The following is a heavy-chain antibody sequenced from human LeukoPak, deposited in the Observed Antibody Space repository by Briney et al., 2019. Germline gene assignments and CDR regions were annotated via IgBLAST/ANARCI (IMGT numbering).Heavy chain of an antibody. D-gene: IGHD4-17*01. CDR2: ITVSGGRT. CDR1: GLILSSYV. J-gene: IGHJ4*02. V-gene: IGHV3-23*01. CDR3: ARALLPTTVTIFDY. Sequence: GGSLRLSCAASGLILSSYVMSWVRQAPGKGLEWVSTITVSGGRTYYADSVKGRFTISRDNSKNTLYLQMNSLRSEDTAVYYCARALLPTTVTIFDYWGQGTLVTVSS.